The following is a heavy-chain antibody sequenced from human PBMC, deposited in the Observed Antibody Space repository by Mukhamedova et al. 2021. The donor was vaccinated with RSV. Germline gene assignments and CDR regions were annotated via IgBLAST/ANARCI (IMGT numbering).Heavy chain of an antibody. Sequence: GNTNYAQKLQGRVTMTTDTSTSTAYMELRSLRSDDTAVYYCARDRDGLSWWELHSWFDPWGQGTLVTVSS. CDR3: ARDRDGLSWWELHSWFDP. D-gene: IGHD1-26*01. CDR2: GNT. V-gene: IGHV1-18*01. J-gene: IGHJ5*02.